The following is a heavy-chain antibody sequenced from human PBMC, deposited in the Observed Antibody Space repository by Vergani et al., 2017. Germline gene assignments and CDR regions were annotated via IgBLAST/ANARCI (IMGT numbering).Heavy chain of an antibody. CDR2: IWYDGSNK. CDR1: GFTFSSYG. V-gene: IGHV3-33*01. Sequence: QVQLVESGGGVVQPGRSLRLSCAASGFTFSSYGMHWVRQAPGKGLEWVAVIWYDGSNKYYADSVKGRFTISRDNSKNTLYLQMNSLRAEDTAVYYCARXRSDSSGYYYYYYYMDVWGKGTTVTVSS. CDR3: ARXRSDSSGYYYYYYYMDV. D-gene: IGHD3-22*01. J-gene: IGHJ6*03.